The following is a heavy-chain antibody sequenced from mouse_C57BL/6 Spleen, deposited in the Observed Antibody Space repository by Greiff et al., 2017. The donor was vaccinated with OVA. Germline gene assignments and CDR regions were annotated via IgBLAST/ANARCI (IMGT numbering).Heavy chain of an antibody. CDR3: ARGGVYYGSSYSDCMAY. CDR2: IYPGYGDT. D-gene: IGHD1-1*01. V-gene: IGHV1-82*01. CDR1: GYAFSSSW. J-gene: IGHJ4*01. Sequence: QVQLQQSGPELVKPGASVKISCKASGYAFSSSWMNWVKQRPGKGLEWIGRIYPGYGDTNYNGKFKSKATLTVDKYSSTAYMQLSSLTSAESEVYDVARGGVYYGSSYSDCMAYWGQGTPVTVSS.